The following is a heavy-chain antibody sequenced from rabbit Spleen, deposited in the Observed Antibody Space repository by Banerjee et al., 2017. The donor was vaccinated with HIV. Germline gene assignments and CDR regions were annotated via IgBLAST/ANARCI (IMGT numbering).Heavy chain of an antibody. CDR2: IDPVFGST. V-gene: IGHV1S7*01. CDR3: VRDTWNFNL. J-gene: IGHJ4*01. Sequence: GLVRPGGSLKLSCKASGFDFSRYGVSWVRQAPGKGLEWIGYIDPVFGSTYYASWVNGRFTISRHNAQNTLYLRLNSLTAADTATYFCVRDTWNFNLWGPGTLVTVS. CDR1: GFDFSRYG. D-gene: IGHD3-1*01.